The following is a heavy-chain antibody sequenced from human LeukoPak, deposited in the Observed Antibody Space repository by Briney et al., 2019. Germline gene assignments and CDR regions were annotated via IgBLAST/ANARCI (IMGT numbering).Heavy chain of an antibody. Sequence: PGGSLRLSCAASGFTFSRYSMNWVRQAPGKGLEWVSYISSSSSTIYYADSVKGRFTISRDNAKNSLYLQMNSLRAEDTAVYYCARVRTMVYAPGGAFDIWGQGTMVTVSS. J-gene: IGHJ3*02. CDR1: GFTFSRYS. V-gene: IGHV3-48*01. CDR3: ARVRTMVYAPGGAFDI. D-gene: IGHD2-8*01. CDR2: ISSSSSTI.